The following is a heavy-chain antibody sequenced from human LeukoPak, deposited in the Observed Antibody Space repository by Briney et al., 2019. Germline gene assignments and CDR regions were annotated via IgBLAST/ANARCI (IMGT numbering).Heavy chain of an antibody. CDR3: ARTFSESYYYYGMDV. Sequence: PSETLSLTCTVSGGSISSSNYYWGWIRQPPGKGLEWIGSIYYSGITYYNPSLKSRVTISVDTSKNQFSLKLSSVTAADTAVYYCARTFSESYYYYGMDVWGQGTTVTVSS. CDR2: IYYSGIT. V-gene: IGHV4-39*07. D-gene: IGHD1-26*01. J-gene: IGHJ6*02. CDR1: GGSISSSNYY.